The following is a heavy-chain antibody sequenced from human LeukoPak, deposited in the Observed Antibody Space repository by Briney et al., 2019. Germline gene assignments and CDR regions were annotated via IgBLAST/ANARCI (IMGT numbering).Heavy chain of an antibody. CDR2: IYYSGST. V-gene: IGHV4-61*01. CDR3: ARDRVVPAANWFDP. Sequence: SETLSLTCTVSGGSISSSSYYWSWIRQPPGKGLEWIGYIYYSGSTNYNPSLKSRVTISVDTSKNQFSLKLSSVTAADTAVYYCARDRVVPAANWFDPWGQGTLVTVSS. J-gene: IGHJ5*02. D-gene: IGHD2-2*01. CDR1: GGSISSSSYY.